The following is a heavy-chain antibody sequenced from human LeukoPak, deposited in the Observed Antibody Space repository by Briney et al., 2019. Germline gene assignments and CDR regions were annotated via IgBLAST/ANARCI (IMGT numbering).Heavy chain of an antibody. CDR2: ISSSGRTI. CDR3: ARVSPLRYFDWLSTNEYYYYMDV. CDR1: GFSVSSNY. J-gene: IGHJ6*03. V-gene: IGHV3-11*01. Sequence: PGGSLRLSCAASGFSVSSNYMSWIRQAPGKGLEWVSYISSSGRTIYYADSMKGRFTISRDNAKNSLYLQMNSLRAEDTAVYYCARVSPLRYFDWLSTNEYYYYMDVWGKGTTVTISS. D-gene: IGHD3-9*01.